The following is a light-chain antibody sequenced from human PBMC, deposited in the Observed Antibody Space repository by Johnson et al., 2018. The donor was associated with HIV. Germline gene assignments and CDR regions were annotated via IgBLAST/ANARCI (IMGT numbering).Light chain of an antibody. J-gene: IGLJ1*01. Sequence: QSVLTHPPSVSAAPGQKVTIYCSGSSSNVGNNYVSWYQQLPGTAPKLLIYENNKRPSGIPDRFSGSKSGTSATLGITGLQTGDEADYYCGTWDSSLSAGVFGTVTKVTVL. CDR2: ENN. V-gene: IGLV1-51*02. CDR1: SSNVGNNY. CDR3: GTWDSSLSAGV.